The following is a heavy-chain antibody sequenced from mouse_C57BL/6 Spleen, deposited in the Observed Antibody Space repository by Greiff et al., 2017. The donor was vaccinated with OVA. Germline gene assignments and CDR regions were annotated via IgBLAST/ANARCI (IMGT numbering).Heavy chain of an antibody. D-gene: IGHD1-1*01. J-gene: IGHJ1*03. CDR3: ARMDTTVVANWYFDV. Sequence: VQLHHPGAKLVKPGASVKLSCKASGSTFTSSWMHWVKQRPGRGLEWIGRIDPISGGTKYNEKLKSKATLPVDKPSSTAYMQLSSLTSEDSAVYYCARMDTTVVANWYFDVWGTGTTVTVSS. CDR2: IDPISGGT. CDR1: GSTFTSSW. V-gene: IGHV1-72*01.